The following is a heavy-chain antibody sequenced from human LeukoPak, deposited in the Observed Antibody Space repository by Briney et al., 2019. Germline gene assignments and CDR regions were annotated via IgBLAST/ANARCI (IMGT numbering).Heavy chain of an antibody. CDR3: ARGPYSYDSSGAFDI. CDR1: GGSISSYY. CDR2: LYTSGST. J-gene: IGHJ3*02. V-gene: IGHV4-4*07. Sequence: SETLSLTCTVSGGSISSYYWSWIRQPAGKGLEWIGRLYTSGSTKYNPSLKSRDTMSVDTSKIQFSLKLSSVTAADTAVYFCARGPYSYDSSGAFDIWGQGTMVTVSS. D-gene: IGHD3-22*01.